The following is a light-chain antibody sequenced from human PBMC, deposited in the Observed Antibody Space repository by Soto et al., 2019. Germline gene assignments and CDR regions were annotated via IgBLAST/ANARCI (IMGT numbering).Light chain of an antibody. J-gene: IGKJ1*01. CDR3: QQANSYQWT. V-gene: IGKV1-12*01. Sequence: DIQATQPPSSLSASLVETVTSSCRTSQDVGRYLVWYQHKPGKAPRHLIDEASSLQSGAPSRFSGSGSGTDFSLTISSLQPDDFASYYCQQANSYQWTFGQGTKVDI. CDR1: QDVGRY. CDR2: EAS.